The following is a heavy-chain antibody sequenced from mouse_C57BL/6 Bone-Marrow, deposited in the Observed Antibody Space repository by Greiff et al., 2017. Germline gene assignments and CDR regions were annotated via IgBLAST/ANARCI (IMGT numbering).Heavy chain of an antibody. V-gene: IGHV1-62-2*01. CDR3: ARHEERGIYHYFDV. CDR2: FYPGSGSI. J-gene: IGHJ1*03. Sequence: VQLQQSGAELVKPGASVKLSCKASGYTFTESTIHWLKQRCGQGLEWIGWFYPGSGSIKYNEKFKDKATLTADKSSRTVYMELSRLTSEDSAVYFWARHEERGIYHYFDVWGTGTTVTVSS. D-gene: IGHD2-1*01. CDR1: GYTFTEST.